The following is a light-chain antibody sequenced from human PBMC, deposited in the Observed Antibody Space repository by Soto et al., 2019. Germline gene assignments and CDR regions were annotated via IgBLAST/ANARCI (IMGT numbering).Light chain of an antibody. CDR1: QSVSSSY. V-gene: IGKV3-20*01. J-gene: IGKJ1*01. Sequence: EIVLTQSPGTLSLSPGERATPSCRASQSVSSSYLAWYQQKPGQAPRLLIYGASSRATGIPDRFSGSGSGTDFSLTISRLEPEDFAVYYCQLRGTFGQGTKVDIK. CDR2: GAS. CDR3: QLRGT.